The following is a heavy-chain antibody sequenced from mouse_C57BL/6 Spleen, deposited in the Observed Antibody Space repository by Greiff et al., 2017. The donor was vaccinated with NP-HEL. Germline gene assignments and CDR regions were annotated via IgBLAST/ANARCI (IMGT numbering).Heavy chain of an antibody. J-gene: IGHJ3*01. Sequence: QVQLQQPGAELVKPGASVKLSCKASGYTFTSYWMHWVKQRPGQGLEWIGMIHPNSGSTNYNEKFKSKATLTVDKSSSTAYMQLSSLTSEDSAVYYWASTGNWFAYWGQGTLVTVSA. V-gene: IGHV1-64*01. CDR1: GYTFTSYW. CDR3: ASTGNWFAY. CDR2: IHPNSGST. D-gene: IGHD4-1*01.